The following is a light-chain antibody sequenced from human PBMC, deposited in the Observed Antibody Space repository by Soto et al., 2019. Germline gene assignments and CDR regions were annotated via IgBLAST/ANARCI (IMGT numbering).Light chain of an antibody. J-gene: IGKJ4*01. CDR1: QDISNY. CDR2: DAS. Sequence: DIQMTQSPSSLSASVGDRVTITCQASQDISNYLNWYQQKPGKAPKLLIYDASNLETGVPSRFSGSGSGTDFTLSISDLRPEDFATYYCQQTYAAPLTFGGGTKVDIK. V-gene: IGKV1-33*01. CDR3: QQTYAAPLT.